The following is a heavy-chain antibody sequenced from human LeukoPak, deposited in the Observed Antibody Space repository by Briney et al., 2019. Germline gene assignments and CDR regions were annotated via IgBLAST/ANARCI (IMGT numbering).Heavy chain of an antibody. Sequence: PSETLSLTCAVYGGSFSGYYWSWIRQPPGKGLEWIGEINHSGSTNYNPSLKSRVTISVDTSKNQFSLKLSSVTAADTAVYYCARGGSIAARRAYYYYYYMDVWGKGTTVTVSS. J-gene: IGHJ6*03. CDR2: INHSGST. V-gene: IGHV4-34*01. D-gene: IGHD6-6*01. CDR1: GGSFSGYY. CDR3: ARGGSIAARRAYYYYYYMDV.